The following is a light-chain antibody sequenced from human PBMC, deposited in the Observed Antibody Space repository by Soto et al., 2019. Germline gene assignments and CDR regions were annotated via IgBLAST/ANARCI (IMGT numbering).Light chain of an antibody. J-gene: IGLJ1*01. CDR2: DVT. CDR1: RSDVGGYNY. V-gene: IGLV2-14*01. CDR3: ASYASTTTLGV. Sequence: QSVLTQPASVSGSPGQSITISCTGTRSDVGGYNYVSWCQQHPGKAPKLTIYDVTNRPSGVSNRFSGPKSGNTASLTISGLQAEDEADYYCASYASTTTLGVFGTG.